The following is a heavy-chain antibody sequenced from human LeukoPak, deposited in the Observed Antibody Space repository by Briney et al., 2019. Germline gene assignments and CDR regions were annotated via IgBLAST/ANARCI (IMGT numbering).Heavy chain of an antibody. D-gene: IGHD3-10*01. J-gene: IGHJ5*02. CDR1: GFTFSRYA. CDR2: IGSSGSYM. Sequence: GGSLRLSCAASGFTFSRYAMKWVRQAPGKGLEWVSCIGSSGSYMYYADSVEGRFTISRDNAKNSLYLQMDSLRAEDGAVYYCAREDYSSGNPTIDTWGQGTLVTVSS. V-gene: IGHV3-21*01. CDR3: AREDYSSGNPTIDT.